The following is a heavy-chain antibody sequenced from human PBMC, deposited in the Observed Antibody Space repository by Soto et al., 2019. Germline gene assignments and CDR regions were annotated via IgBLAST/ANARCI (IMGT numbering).Heavy chain of an antibody. CDR3: ASGPAIEAPDY. J-gene: IGHJ4*02. Sequence: SVKVSWKASGGTFSSYAISWVRQAPGQGLEWMGGIIPIFGTANYAQKFQGRVTITADESTSTAYMELSSLTSEDTAVYYCASGPAIEAPDYWGQGTLVTVSS. CDR2: IIPIFGTA. CDR1: GGTFSSYA. V-gene: IGHV1-69*13.